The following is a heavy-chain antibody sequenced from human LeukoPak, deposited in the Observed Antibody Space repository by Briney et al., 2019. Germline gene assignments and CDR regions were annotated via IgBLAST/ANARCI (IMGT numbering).Heavy chain of an antibody. Sequence: SETLSLTCAVYGGSFSGYYWSWIRQPPGKGLEWIGEINHSGSTNYNPSLKSRVTISVDTSKNQFSLKLSSVTAADTAVYYCARRKGIVVVPAAIDYWGQGTLVTVSS. D-gene: IGHD2-2*01. V-gene: IGHV4-34*01. J-gene: IGHJ4*02. CDR1: GGSFSGYY. CDR3: ARRKGIVVVPAAIDY. CDR2: INHSGST.